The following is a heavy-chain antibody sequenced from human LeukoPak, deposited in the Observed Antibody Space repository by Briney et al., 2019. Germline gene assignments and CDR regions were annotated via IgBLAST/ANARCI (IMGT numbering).Heavy chain of an antibody. Sequence: PSQTLSLTCTVSGGSISSGSYYWSWIRQPAGKGLEWIGRIYTSGRTSYNPSLKSRVTISVDTSKNQFSLKLSSVTAADTAVYYCARVYRSGVYYYYYMDVWGKGTTVTISS. D-gene: IGHD3-10*01. CDR1: GGSISSGSYY. J-gene: IGHJ6*03. CDR2: IYTSGRT. V-gene: IGHV4-61*02. CDR3: ARVYRSGVYYYYYMDV.